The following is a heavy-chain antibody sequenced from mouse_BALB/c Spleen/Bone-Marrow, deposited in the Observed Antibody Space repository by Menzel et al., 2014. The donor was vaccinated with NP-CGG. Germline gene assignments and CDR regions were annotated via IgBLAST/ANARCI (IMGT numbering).Heavy chain of an antibody. CDR3: ARRRGYDYAFDY. J-gene: IGHJ2*01. D-gene: IGHD2-4*01. CDR1: GFAFSSYD. CDR2: IRSGGTDT. V-gene: IGHV5-9*02. Sequence: EVNVVESGGGLVKPGGSLKLSCAASGFAFSSYDMSWVRQTPEKRLEWVATIRSGGTDTYYSDSVKGRITISRDNARNTLYLQMSSLRSEDTALYYCARRRGYDYAFDYWGQGTTLTVSS.